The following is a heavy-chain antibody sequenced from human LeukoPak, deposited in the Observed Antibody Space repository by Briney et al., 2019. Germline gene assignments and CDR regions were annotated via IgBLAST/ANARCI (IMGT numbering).Heavy chain of an antibody. Sequence: QPGRSLRLSCAASGFTFDDYAMHWVRQAPGKGLEWVSGISWNSGSIGYADSVKGRFTISRDNAKNSLYLQMNSLRAEDTALYYCAKGTTTVTETVNDYWGQGTLVTVSS. J-gene: IGHJ4*02. CDR1: GFTFDDYA. D-gene: IGHD4-17*01. V-gene: IGHV3-9*01. CDR3: AKGTTTVTETVNDY. CDR2: ISWNSGSI.